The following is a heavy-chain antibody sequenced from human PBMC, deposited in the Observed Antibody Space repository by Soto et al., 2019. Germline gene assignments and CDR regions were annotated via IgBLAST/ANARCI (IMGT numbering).Heavy chain of an antibody. CDR1: GGTFYTYT. Sequence: QVQLVQSGAEVRKPGSSGQVSCKASGGTFYTYTFSWVRQAPGQALEWMGSITPIYPTTNYAENVQGRRTVTADGATNTAYMELNSLTSEDTAVYYCARIPRYSFPTSDDLDSWGQGTLVTVSS. CDR3: ARIPRYSFPTSDDLDS. D-gene: IGHD5-18*01. V-gene: IGHV1-69*15. J-gene: IGHJ4*02. CDR2: ITPIYPTT.